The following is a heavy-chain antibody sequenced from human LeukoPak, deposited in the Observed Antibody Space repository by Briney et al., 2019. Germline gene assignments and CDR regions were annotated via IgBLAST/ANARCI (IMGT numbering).Heavy chain of an antibody. J-gene: IGHJ4*02. CDR3: ASSDSSGYYSFDY. CDR1: GYTFTGYY. Sequence: GASVKVSCKASGYTFTGYYMHWVRQAPGQGLEWMGRINPNSGGTNYAQKFQGRVTMTRDTSTSTAYMELSRLRSDDTAVYYCASSDSSGYYSFDYWGQGTLVTVSS. D-gene: IGHD3-22*01. V-gene: IGHV1-2*06. CDR2: INPNSGGT.